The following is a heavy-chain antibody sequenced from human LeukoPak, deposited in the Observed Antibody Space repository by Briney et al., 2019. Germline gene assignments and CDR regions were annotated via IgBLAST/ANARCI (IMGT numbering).Heavy chain of an antibody. CDR1: GFSFSNYS. D-gene: IGHD3-16*01. CDR3: ARDLLGEIYLDY. CDR2: ISSSSGYI. V-gene: IGHV3-21*01. J-gene: IGHJ4*02. Sequence: GGSLRLSCAASGFSFSNYSMNWVRQAPGKGLEWVSYISSSSGYIYYADSMEGRFTISRDNAKNSLYLQMNSLRAEDTAVYYCARDLLGEIYLDYWGQGTLVTVSS.